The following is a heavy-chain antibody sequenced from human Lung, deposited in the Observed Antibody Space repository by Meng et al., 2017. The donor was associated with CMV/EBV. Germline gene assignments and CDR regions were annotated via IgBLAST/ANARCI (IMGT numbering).Heavy chain of an antibody. J-gene: IGHJ4*02. CDR3: ARGKQDAWELLAY. D-gene: IGHD1-26*01. CDR1: GVSISSNIR. CDR2: IDDSGST. V-gene: IGHV4-4*02. Sequence: QAHRQEAVPGLVTPSGTLSLTCGVSGVSISSNIRWTWVRQPPGKGLEWIGDIDDSGSTNYNPSLNSRISISLGKSKNHFSLKVDSVTAADTAVYYCARGKQDAWELLAYWGQGALVTVSS.